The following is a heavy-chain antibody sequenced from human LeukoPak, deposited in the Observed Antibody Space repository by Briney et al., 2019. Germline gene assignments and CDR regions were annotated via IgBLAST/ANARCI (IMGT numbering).Heavy chain of an antibody. D-gene: IGHD2-21*02. V-gene: IGHV1-2*06. CDR1: GYTFTGYY. Sequence: AASVTVSCTASGYTFTGYYMHWVRQAPGQGLEWMGRINPNSGGTNYAQKFQGRVTMTRDTSISTAYMELSRLRSDDTAVYYCARLAAVVVTAEYYFDYWGQGTLVTVSS. CDR3: ARLAAVVVTAEYYFDY. CDR2: INPNSGGT. J-gene: IGHJ4*02.